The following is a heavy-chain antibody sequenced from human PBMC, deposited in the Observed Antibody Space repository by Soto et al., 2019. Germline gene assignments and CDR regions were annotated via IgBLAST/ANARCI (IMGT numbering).Heavy chain of an antibody. V-gene: IGHV4-34*01. J-gene: IGHJ4*02. D-gene: IGHD3-10*01. Sequence: QVQLQQWGAGLLKHSETLSLTCAVYGGSFSGYYWSWIRQPPGKGLEWIGEINHSGSTNYNPSLKSRVTRSVDTSKNQFSLKLSSVTAADTAVYYCASSSGSYYKEIDYWGQGTLVTVSS. CDR3: ASSSGSYYKEIDY. CDR2: INHSGST. CDR1: GGSFSGYY.